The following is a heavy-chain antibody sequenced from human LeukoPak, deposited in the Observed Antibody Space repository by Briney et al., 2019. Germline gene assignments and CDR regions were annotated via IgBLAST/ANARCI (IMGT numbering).Heavy chain of an antibody. D-gene: IGHD1-1*01. Sequence: GGSLRLSCAASGITFSSYSMNWVRQAPGKGLEWVSYISSSSSTIYYADSVKGRFTISRDNAKNSLYLQMNSLRAEDTAVYYCARLQRRWGQGTLVTVSS. CDR2: ISSSSSTI. CDR1: GITFSSYS. J-gene: IGHJ4*02. CDR3: ARLQRR. V-gene: IGHV3-48*01.